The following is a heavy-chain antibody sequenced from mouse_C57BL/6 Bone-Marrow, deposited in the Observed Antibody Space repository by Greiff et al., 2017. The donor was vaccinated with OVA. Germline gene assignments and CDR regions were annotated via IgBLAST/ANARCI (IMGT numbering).Heavy chain of an antibody. CDR3: ARGGGSRDP. V-gene: IGHV1-81*01. Sequence: VQLQQSGAELARPGASVKLSCKASGYTFTSYGISWVKQRPGQGLEWIGEIYPRSGNTYYNEKFKGKATLTADKSSSTAYLELRSLTDEDSAVYFCARGGGSRDPWGQGTTLTVSS. CDR1: GYTFTSYG. J-gene: IGHJ2*01. CDR2: IYPRSGNT. D-gene: IGHD1-1*01.